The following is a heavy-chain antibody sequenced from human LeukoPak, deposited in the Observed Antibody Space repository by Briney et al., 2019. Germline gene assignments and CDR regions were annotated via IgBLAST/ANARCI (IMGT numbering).Heavy chain of an antibody. CDR2: ISYDGSNK. Sequence: AGRSLRLSCAASGXTFSSYVMHWVRQAPGKGLEWVAVISYDGSNKYYADSVKGRFTISRDNSKNTLYLEMNSLRAEDTAVYYCARTWLIDYWGQGTLVTVSS. J-gene: IGHJ4*02. D-gene: IGHD3-16*01. CDR3: ARTWLIDY. CDR1: GXTFSSYV. V-gene: IGHV3-30-3*01.